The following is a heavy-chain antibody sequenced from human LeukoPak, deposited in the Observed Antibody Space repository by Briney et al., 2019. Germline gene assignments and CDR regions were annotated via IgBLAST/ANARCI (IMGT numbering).Heavy chain of an antibody. Sequence: GGSLRLSCAVSGFTVSYNYMSWVRQAPGKGLEWVSVLYTGGTTYYADSVKGRFTISRDNSKNTLYLQMNSLRAEDTAVYYCARGKGYGRSYYFDYWGQGTLVTVSS. J-gene: IGHJ4*02. V-gene: IGHV3-53*01. D-gene: IGHD1-26*01. CDR1: GFTVSYNY. CDR3: ARGKGYGRSYYFDY. CDR2: LYTGGTT.